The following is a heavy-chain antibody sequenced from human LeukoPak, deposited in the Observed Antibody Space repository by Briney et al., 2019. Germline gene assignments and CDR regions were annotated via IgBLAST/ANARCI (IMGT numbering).Heavy chain of an antibody. J-gene: IGHJ4*02. CDR2: INPNNGGT. V-gene: IGHV1-2*02. CDR1: GYTFTSYD. D-gene: IGHD3-22*01. Sequence: GASVKVSCKASGYTFTSYDIHWVRQAPGQGLEWMGWINPNNGGTNYAQQFQGRVTMTRDTSISTAYMELSRLRSDDTAVFYCARGNYYDSSGPRVWGQGTLVTVSS. CDR3: ARGNYYDSSGPRV.